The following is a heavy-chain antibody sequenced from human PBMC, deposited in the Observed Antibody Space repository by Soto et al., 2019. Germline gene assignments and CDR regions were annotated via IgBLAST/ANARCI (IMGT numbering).Heavy chain of an antibody. J-gene: IGHJ3*02. CDR1: GYTLSELS. V-gene: IGHV1-24*01. CDR2: FDPEDGET. Sequence: ALVKVSCKVSGYTLSELSMQCLRQAPGKGLEWMGGFDPEDGETIYAQKFQGRVTMTEDTSTDTAYMELSSLRSEDTAVYYCATPPSGAFDIWGQGTMVTVSS. CDR3: ATPPSGAFDI.